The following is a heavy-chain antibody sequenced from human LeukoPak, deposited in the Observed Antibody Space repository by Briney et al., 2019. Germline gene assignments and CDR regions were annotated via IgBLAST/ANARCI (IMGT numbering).Heavy chain of an antibody. Sequence: SETLSLTCTVSGGSISSGYYYWSWIRQPPGKGLEWIGYIYYSGSTYYNPSLKSRVTISLDTSKNQFSLKLSSVTAADTAVYYCARVGGYDHFDYWGQGTLVTVSP. D-gene: IGHD5-12*01. CDR1: GGSISSGYYY. CDR3: ARVGGYDHFDY. CDR2: IYYSGST. J-gene: IGHJ4*02. V-gene: IGHV4-30-4*01.